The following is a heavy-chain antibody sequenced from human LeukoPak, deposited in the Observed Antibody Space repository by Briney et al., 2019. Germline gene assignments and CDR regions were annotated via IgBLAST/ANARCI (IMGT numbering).Heavy chain of an antibody. V-gene: IGHV3-74*01. CDR1: GFTFSNYW. Sequence: GGSLRLSYAASGFTFSNYWMHWVRQAPGKGLVWVSRINSDGSNTSYADSVKGRFTISRDNAKNTLYLQMNSLRAEDTAVYYCARVGYCSGGSCYGVDYWGQGILVTVSS. J-gene: IGHJ4*02. CDR2: INSDGSNT. CDR3: ARVGYCSGGSCYGVDY. D-gene: IGHD2-15*01.